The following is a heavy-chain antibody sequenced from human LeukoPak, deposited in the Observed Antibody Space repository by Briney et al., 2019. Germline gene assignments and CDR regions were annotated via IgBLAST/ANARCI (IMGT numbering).Heavy chain of an antibody. J-gene: IGHJ6*03. D-gene: IGHD1-7*01. CDR2: INHSGST. CDR3: ARVERNYGRSRFYHMDV. V-gene: IGHV4-34*01. Sequence: SETLSLTCAVYGGSFSGYYWSWIRQPPGKGLEWIGEINHSGSTNYNPSLKSRVTISVDTSKNQFSLKLSSVTAADTAIYYCARVERNYGRSRFYHMDVWGKGTTVIVSS. CDR1: GGSFSGYY.